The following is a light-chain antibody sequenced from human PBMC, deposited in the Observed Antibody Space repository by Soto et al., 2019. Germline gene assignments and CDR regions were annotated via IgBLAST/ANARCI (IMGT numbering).Light chain of an antibody. J-gene: IGKJ1*01. CDR1: QSISSW. Sequence: DIQMTQSPSTLSASVGDRVTITCRASQSISSWLAWYQQKPGKAPKLLIYKASSLESGVPSRLSGSGSGTEFTLTISSLQPDDFATYYCQQYNSYARTFGQETKVDIK. V-gene: IGKV1-5*03. CDR2: KAS. CDR3: QQYNSYART.